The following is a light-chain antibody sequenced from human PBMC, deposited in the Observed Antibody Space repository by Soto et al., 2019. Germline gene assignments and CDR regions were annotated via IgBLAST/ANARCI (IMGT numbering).Light chain of an antibody. Sequence: EIVLTQSPGTLSLSPGERATLSCRASQSVRSTYLAWYQHRPGQAPRLLIYGASSRATGIPDRFAGSGSGTDFTLTISRLEPEDFAVYYCQHYYTLSFGQGTRLEIK. V-gene: IGKV3-20*01. CDR2: GAS. CDR1: QSVRSTY. J-gene: IGKJ5*01. CDR3: QHYYTLS.